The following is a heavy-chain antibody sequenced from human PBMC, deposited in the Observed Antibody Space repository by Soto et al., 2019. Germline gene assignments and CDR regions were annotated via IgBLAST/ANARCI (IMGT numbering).Heavy chain of an antibody. V-gene: IGHV3-43*01. CDR2: ISWDGGST. CDR1: GFTFDDYT. Sequence: GGSLRLSCAASGFTFDDYTMHWVRQAPGKGLEWVSLISWDGGSTYYADSVKGRFTISRDNSKNSLYLQMNSLRTEDTALYYCAKALPPGLFYSYYGMDVWGQGTTVTLSS. CDR3: AKALPPGLFYSYYGMDV. J-gene: IGHJ6*02.